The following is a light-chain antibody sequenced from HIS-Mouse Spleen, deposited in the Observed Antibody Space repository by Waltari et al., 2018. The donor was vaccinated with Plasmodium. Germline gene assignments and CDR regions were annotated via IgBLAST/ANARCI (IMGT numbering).Light chain of an antibody. V-gene: IGKV3-15*01. CDR2: GAS. CDR3: QQYNNWSFT. Sequence: EIVMTQSPATLSVPSGESATLSCRASQSVSSNLAWYQQKPGQAPRPLIYGASTRATGIPARFSGSGSGTEFTLTISSLQSEDFAVYCCQQYNNWSFTFGPGTKVDIK. CDR1: QSVSSN. J-gene: IGKJ3*01.